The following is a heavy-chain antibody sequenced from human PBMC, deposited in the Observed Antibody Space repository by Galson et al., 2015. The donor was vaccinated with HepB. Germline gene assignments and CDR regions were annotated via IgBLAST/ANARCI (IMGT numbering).Heavy chain of an antibody. CDR3: ARDRDRTTFFFAH. CDR2: FWNERDSE. CDR1: GFTFSTHD. V-gene: IGHV3-33*01. Sequence: SLRLSCAASGFTFSTHDIHWVRQAPGKGLEWVAVFWNERDSEYYADSVKGRFTVSRDISKNTLYLEMNSLRAEDTAVYYCARDRDRTTFFFAHWGQGTLVAVSS. D-gene: IGHD2/OR15-2a*01. J-gene: IGHJ4*02.